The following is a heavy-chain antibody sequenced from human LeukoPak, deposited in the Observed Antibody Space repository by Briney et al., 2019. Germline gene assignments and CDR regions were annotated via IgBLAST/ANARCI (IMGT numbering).Heavy chain of an antibody. V-gene: IGHV1-2*02. CDR2: INPNSGGT. CDR3: AIDRGYSTLLGY. J-gene: IGHJ4*02. Sequence: ASVKVSCKASGYTFTGYYIHWVRQAPGQGLEWMGWINPNSGGTNYAQKFQGRVTMTRDTSISTAYMELSRLRSDDTAVYYCAIDRGYSTLLGYWGQGTLVTVSS. D-gene: IGHD5-12*01. CDR1: GYTFTGYY.